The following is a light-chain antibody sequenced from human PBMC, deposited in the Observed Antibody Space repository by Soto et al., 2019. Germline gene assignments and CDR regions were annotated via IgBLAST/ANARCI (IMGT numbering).Light chain of an antibody. CDR2: GAS. CDR3: QQFKDYVWT. J-gene: IGKJ1*01. V-gene: IGKV1-39*01. CDR1: QSISRF. Sequence: DIQMTQSPSSLSASLGDRGTISCLASQSISRFLNWYHQKAGKAPQLLIYGASSLQSGVPARFSGRGSGTEFTLIISNLQPDDFATYYCQQFKDYVWTFGQGTKVDIK.